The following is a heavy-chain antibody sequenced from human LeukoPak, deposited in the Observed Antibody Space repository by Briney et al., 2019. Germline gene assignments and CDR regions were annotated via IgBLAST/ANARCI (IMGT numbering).Heavy chain of an antibody. J-gene: IGHJ5*02. CDR1: GFIFTGYY. Sequence: ASVKVSCKASGFIFTGYYMHWVRQAPGQGLEWMGWINPNSGGTNYAQKFQGRVTMTRDTSISTAYMELSRLRSDDTAVYYCARGGHPGYCSSTSCYGSWGQGTLVTVSS. CDR3: ARGGHPGYCSSTSCYGS. D-gene: IGHD2-2*01. V-gene: IGHV1-2*02. CDR2: INPNSGGT.